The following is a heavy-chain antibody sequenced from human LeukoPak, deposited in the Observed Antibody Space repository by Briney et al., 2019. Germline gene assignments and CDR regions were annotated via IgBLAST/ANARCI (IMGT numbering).Heavy chain of an antibody. Sequence: SETLSLTCTVSGGSISSSSYYWGWIRQPPGKGLEWIGSIYYSGSTYYNPSLKSRVTISVDTSKNQFSLKLSSVTAADTAVYYCARHRGTQLLDYWGQGTLVTVSS. CDR2: IYYSGST. CDR3: ARHRGTQLLDY. J-gene: IGHJ4*02. CDR1: GGSISSSSYY. D-gene: IGHD1-14*01. V-gene: IGHV4-39*01.